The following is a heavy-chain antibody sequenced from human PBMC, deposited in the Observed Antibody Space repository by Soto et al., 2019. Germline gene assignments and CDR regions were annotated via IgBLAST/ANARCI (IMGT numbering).Heavy chain of an antibody. CDR2: IYYSGST. D-gene: IGHD3-10*01. CDR1: GGSISSGGYY. V-gene: IGHV4-31*03. J-gene: IGHJ5*02. CDR3: ARTLGSGSSLGWFDP. Sequence: ASETLSLTCTVSGGSISSGGYYWSWIRQHPGKGLEWIGYIYYSGSTYYNPSLKSRVTISVDTSKNQFSLKLSSVTAADTAVYYCARTLGSGSSLGWFDPWGQGTLVTVSS.